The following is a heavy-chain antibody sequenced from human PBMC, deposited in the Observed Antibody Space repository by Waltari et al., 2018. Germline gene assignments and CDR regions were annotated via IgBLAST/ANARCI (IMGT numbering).Heavy chain of an antibody. D-gene: IGHD3-22*01. Sequence: EVQLVESGGGLVQPGGSLSLSCAASGFTLRNYWMSCVRQAPGKGPEWVANIMTDGREEYYVDSVRGRFTISRDNAKNSLYLQMNSLRPEDTAVYYCVRDQWFAFDIWGQGTMVTVSS. CDR2: IMTDGREE. J-gene: IGHJ3*02. V-gene: IGHV3-7*01. CDR3: VRDQWFAFDI. CDR1: GFTLRNYW.